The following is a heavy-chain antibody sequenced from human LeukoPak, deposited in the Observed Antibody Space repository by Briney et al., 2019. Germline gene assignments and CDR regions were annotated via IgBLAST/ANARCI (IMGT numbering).Heavy chain of an antibody. CDR2: IYYSGSA. V-gene: IGHV4-59*08. CDR1: GASISSYY. D-gene: IGHD3-22*01. J-gene: IGHJ4*02. Sequence: SETLSLTCTVSGASISSYYWSWIRQPPGKRLEWIGYIYYSGSANYNPSLKSRVTISVDTSKNQFSLKLSSVTAADTAVYYCARGALITMIVVVRSYFDYWGQGTLVTVSS. CDR3: ARGALITMIVVVRSYFDY.